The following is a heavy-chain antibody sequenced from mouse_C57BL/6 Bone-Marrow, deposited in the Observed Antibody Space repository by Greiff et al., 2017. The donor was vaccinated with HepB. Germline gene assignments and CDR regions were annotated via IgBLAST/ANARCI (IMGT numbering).Heavy chain of an antibody. V-gene: IGHV1-69*01. D-gene: IGHD2-1*01. CDR2: IDPSDSYT. CDR1: GYTFTSYW. CDR3: AAYGNYGY. J-gene: IGHJ2*01. Sequence: QVQLQQPGAELVMPGASVKLSCKASGYTFTSYWMHWVKQRPGQGLEWIGEIDPSDSYTNYNQKFKGKSTLTVDKSPSTAYMQLSSLTSEDSAVYYCAAYGNYGYWGQGTTLTVSS.